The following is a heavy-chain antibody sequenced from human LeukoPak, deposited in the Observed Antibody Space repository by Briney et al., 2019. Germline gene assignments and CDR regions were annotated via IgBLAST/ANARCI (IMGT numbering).Heavy chain of an antibody. D-gene: IGHD2-2*01. CDR1: GFTFSSYS. V-gene: IGHV3-48*02. Sequence: PGGSLRLSCAASGFTFSSYSMNWVRQAPGKGLEWGSYISSSSSTIYYAGSVKGRFTISRDNAKNSLYPQMNSLRDEDTAVCYCAIHGCSSTSCYLWGQGTLVTVSS. J-gene: IGHJ4*02. CDR2: ISSSSSTI. CDR3: AIHGCSSTSCYL.